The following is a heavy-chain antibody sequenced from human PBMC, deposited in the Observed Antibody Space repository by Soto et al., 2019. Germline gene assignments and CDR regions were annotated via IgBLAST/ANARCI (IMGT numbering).Heavy chain of an antibody. V-gene: IGHV3-7*03. CDR2: IKQDGGEK. J-gene: IGHJ4*02. D-gene: IGHD3-22*01. Sequence: GGSLRLSCATSGFTLSSYWMSWVRQAPGKGLDWVANIKQDGGEKYYVDSAKGRFTISRDNAKNSLYLQMNSLRAEDTAVYYCARVRNYYDSSGFYSYYFDYWGQGTLVTVS. CDR1: GFTLSSYW. CDR3: ARVRNYYDSSGFYSYYFDY.